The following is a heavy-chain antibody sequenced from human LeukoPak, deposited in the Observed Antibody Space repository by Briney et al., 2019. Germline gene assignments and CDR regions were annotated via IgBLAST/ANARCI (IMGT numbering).Heavy chain of an antibody. CDR3: ASEVIAARRPIFDY. CDR1: GGTFSSYA. J-gene: IGHJ4*02. CDR2: IIPIFGTA. Sequence: SVKVSCKASGGTFSSYAISWVRQAPGQGLEWMGGIIPIFGTANYAQKFQGRVTITADESTSTAYMELSSLRSEDTAVYYCASEVIAARRPIFDYWGQGTLVTVSS. D-gene: IGHD6-6*01. V-gene: IGHV1-69*13.